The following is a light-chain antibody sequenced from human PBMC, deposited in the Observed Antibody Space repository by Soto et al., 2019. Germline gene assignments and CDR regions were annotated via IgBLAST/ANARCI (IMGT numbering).Light chain of an antibody. V-gene: IGLV2-14*01. CDR2: EVI. CDR1: SSDVGGYNY. CDR3: SSYTSSSTLV. J-gene: IGLJ3*02. Sequence: QSVLTQPASVSGSPGQSITISCTGTSSDVGGYNYVCWYQQHPGKAPKLIFFEVINRPSGVSNRFSGSKSGNTASLTISGLQAEDEADYYCSSYTSSSTLVFGGGTKLTVL.